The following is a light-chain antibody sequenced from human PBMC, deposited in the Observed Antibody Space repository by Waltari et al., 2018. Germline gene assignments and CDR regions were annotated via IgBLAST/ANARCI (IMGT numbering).Light chain of an antibody. CDR2: GAS. V-gene: IGKV3-20*01. CDR3: QQYGSSLRT. J-gene: IGKJ1*01. Sequence: EIVLTQSPGTLSLSPGERATLSCRASQSVSSSYLAWYQQKPGQAPRLLSYGASSRATGIPDRFSGSGSGTDFTLTISRLEPEDFAVYYCQQYGSSLRTFGQGTKVEIK. CDR1: QSVSSSY.